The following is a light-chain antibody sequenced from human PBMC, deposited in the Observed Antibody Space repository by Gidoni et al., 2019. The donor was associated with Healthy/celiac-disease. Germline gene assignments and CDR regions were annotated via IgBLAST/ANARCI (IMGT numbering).Light chain of an antibody. V-gene: IGKV1-33*01. CDR1: QDISNY. J-gene: IGKJ2*04. CDR3: QQYDNLPMCS. Sequence: IQITLSPSSLSASVGDRVTITCQASQDISNYLNWYQQKPGKAPKLLIYDASNLEKGVPSRFSGSGSGTDFTFTISSLQPEDIATYYCQQYDNLPMCSFXQXTKLEIK. CDR2: DAS.